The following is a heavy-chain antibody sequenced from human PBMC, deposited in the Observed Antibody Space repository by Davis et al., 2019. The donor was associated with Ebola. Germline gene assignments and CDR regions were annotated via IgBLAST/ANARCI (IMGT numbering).Heavy chain of an antibody. CDR2: MRSKGFGGTT. D-gene: IGHD4-23*01. J-gene: IGHJ4*02. CDR1: GFTFGDYA. V-gene: IGHV3-49*03. Sequence: GESLKISCTASGFTFGDYAMSWFRQAPGKGLEWVGFMRSKGFGGTTEYAASVKGRFTISRDDSKGIAYLQMNSLTTEDTAVYYCTRRGTVVTPDYWGQGTLVTVSS. CDR3: TRRGTVVTPDY.